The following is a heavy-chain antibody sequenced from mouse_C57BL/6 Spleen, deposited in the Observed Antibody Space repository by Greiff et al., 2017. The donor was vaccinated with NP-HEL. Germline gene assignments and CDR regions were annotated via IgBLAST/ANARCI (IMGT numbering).Heavy chain of an antibody. V-gene: IGHV1-7*01. CDR1: GYTFTSYW. Sequence: QVQLQQSGAELAKPGASVKLSCKASGYTFTSYWMHWVKQRPGQGLEWIGYINPSSGYTKYNQKFKDKATLTADKSSSTAYMQLSSLTYEDSAVYYCARRCIITTVVAETDYFDYWGQGTTLTVSS. CDR3: ARRCIITTVVAETDYFDY. CDR2: INPSSGYT. J-gene: IGHJ2*01. D-gene: IGHD1-1*01.